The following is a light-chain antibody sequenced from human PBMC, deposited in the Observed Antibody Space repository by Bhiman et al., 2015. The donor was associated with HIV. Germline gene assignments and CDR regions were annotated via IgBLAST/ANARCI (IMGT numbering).Light chain of an antibody. CDR1: SSNIGNNF. J-gene: IGLJ3*02. V-gene: IGLV1-51*02. CDR2: ENN. Sequence: QSLLTQPPSVSAAPGQKVTISCSGSSSNIGNNFVSWYQQLPGTAPKLLIYENNKRPSGIPDRFSGSRSGTSATLGITGLQTGDEADYYCGTWDSNLDIGVFGGGTKLTVL. CDR3: GTWDSNLDIGV.